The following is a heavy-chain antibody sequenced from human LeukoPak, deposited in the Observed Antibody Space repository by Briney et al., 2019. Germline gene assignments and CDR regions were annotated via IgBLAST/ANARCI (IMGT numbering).Heavy chain of an antibody. V-gene: IGHV3-9*01. CDR2: ISRNSGSI. CDR3: AKDRYGGNSGYFQH. J-gene: IGHJ1*01. Sequence: GGSLRLPCAASGFTFADYAMHWVRQAPGKGLEWVSGISRNSGSIGYADSVKGRFTISRDNAKNSLYLQMNSLRAEDTALYYCAKDRYGGNSGYFQHWGQGTLVTVSS. D-gene: IGHD4-23*01. CDR1: GFTFADYA.